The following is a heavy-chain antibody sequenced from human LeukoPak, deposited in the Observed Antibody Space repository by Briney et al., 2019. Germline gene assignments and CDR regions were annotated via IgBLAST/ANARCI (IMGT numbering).Heavy chain of an antibody. J-gene: IGHJ4*02. D-gene: IGHD6-6*01. CDR2: IYYSGST. V-gene: IGHV4-59*12. Sequence: SETLSLTCTVSGGSISSYYWSWIRQPPGKGLEWIGYIYYSGSTNYNPSLKSRVTISVDTSKNQFSLKLSSVTAADTAVYYCARRSDSSSGNERTAGFDYWGQGTLVTVSS. CDR3: ARRSDSSSGNERTAGFDY. CDR1: GGSISSYY.